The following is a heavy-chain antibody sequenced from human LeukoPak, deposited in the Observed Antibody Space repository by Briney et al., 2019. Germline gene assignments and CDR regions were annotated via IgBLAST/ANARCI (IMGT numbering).Heavy chain of an antibody. CDR1: GFTVSSNY. J-gene: IGHJ3*02. V-gene: IGHV3-66*01. D-gene: IGHD6-13*01. CDR2: IYSGGST. CDR3: ARDSRAAAASYAFDI. Sequence: QPGGSLRLSCAASGFTVSSNYMSWVRQAPGKGLEWVSVIYSGGSTYYADSVKGRFTISRDNSKNTLYLQMNSLRAEDTAVYYCARDSRAAAASYAFDIWGQGTMVTVSS.